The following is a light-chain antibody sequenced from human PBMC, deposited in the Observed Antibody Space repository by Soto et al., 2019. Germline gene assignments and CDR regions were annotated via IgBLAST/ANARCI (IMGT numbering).Light chain of an antibody. CDR2: DVS. Sequence: QSARTQPASASGSPGQSITISCTGTSSDVGGYNYVSWYQQHPGKAPKLMIYDVSNRPSGVSNRFSGSKSGNTASLTISGLQAEDEAHYYCSSYTSSSTLYVFGTGTKLTLL. CDR1: SSDVGGYNY. V-gene: IGLV2-14*01. J-gene: IGLJ1*01. CDR3: SSYTSSSTLYV.